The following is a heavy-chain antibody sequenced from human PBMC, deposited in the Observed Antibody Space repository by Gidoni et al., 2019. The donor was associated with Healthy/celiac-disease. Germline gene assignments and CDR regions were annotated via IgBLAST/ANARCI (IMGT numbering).Heavy chain of an antibody. J-gene: IGHJ1*01. Sequence: QVQLQQWGAGLLKPSETLSLTCPVYGGSFSGYYLTWIRQPPGKGLEWIGEINHSGSTNYNPALKSRVTISVDTSKNQFSLKLSSVTAADTAVYYCARGVITMVRGVIMGGPRIFQHWGQGTLVTVSS. D-gene: IGHD3-10*01. V-gene: IGHV4-34*01. CDR2: INHSGST. CDR1: GGSFSGYY. CDR3: ARGVITMVRGVIMGGPRIFQH.